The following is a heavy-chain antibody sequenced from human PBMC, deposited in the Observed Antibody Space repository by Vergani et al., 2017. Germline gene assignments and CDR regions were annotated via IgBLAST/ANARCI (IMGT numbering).Heavy chain of an antibody. CDR2: ISSSSSYI. J-gene: IGHJ4*02. CDR3: AGNETDSSSFGY. V-gene: IGHV3-21*01. Sequence: EVQLVESGGGLVKPGGSLRLSCAASGFTFSSYSMNWVRQAPGKGLEWVSSISSSSSYIYYADSVKGRFTISRDNAKNSQYLQMNSLRAEDTAVYYCAGNETDSSSFGYWGQGTLVTVSS. D-gene: IGHD6-6*01. CDR1: GFTFSSYS.